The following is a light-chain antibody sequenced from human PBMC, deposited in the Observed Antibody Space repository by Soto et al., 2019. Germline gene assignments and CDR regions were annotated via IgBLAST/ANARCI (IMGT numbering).Light chain of an antibody. J-gene: IGLJ1*01. CDR2: DVS. CDR1: SSDVGGYSY. CDR3: SSYIRTTTLYV. Sequence: QSALTQPASVSGSPGQSITISCTGTSSDVGGYSYVSWYQQHPGKAPKLTIYDVSNRPSGVSNRFSGSKSGNTASLTISGLQPEDEADYYCSSYIRTTTLYVFGTGTKVTVL. V-gene: IGLV2-14*01.